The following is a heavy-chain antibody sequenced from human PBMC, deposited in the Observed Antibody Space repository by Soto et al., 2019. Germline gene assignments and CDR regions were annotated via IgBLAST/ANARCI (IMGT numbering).Heavy chain of an antibody. Sequence: PSETLSLTCTVSGGSISSGGYYWSWIRQHPGKGLEWIGYIYYSGSTYYNPSLKSRVTISVDTSKNQFSLKLSSVTAADTAVYYCARDCQGNYYDSTPRAFDIWGQGTMVTVSS. CDR3: ARDCQGNYYDSTPRAFDI. CDR2: IYYSGST. CDR1: GGSISSGGYY. D-gene: IGHD3-22*01. J-gene: IGHJ3*02. V-gene: IGHV4-31*03.